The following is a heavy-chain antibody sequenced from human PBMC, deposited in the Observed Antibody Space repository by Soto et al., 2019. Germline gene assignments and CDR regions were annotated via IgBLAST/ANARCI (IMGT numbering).Heavy chain of an antibody. CDR1: GYIFSTYG. Sequence: ASVKVSCKASGYIFSTYGISWVRQAPGQGLEWMGWTSANNGNTYYAQKFQGRVTMNTDTPTRTIYMELRSLRSDDTAVYYCARDLQFYSDSSGYRDVFDIWGQGTEVTVSS. D-gene: IGHD3-22*01. J-gene: IGHJ3*02. CDR3: ARDLQFYSDSSGYRDVFDI. CDR2: TSANNGNT. V-gene: IGHV1-18*01.